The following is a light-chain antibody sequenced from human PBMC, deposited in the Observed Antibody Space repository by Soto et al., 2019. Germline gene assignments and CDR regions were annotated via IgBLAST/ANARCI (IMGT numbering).Light chain of an antibody. CDR2: STN. Sequence: QAVVTQEPSFSVSPGGTVTLTCGLTSASVSGSNYPSWYQQTPGQAPRTLIYSTNTRSPGVPDRFSGSILGNKAALTITGAQADDESDYYCVLHLGRGISMFGGGTKVTVL. V-gene: IGLV8-61*01. J-gene: IGLJ3*02. CDR1: SASVSGSNY. CDR3: VLHLGRGISM.